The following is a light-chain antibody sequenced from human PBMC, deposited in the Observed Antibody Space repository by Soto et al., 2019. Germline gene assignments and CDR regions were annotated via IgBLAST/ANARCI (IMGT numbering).Light chain of an antibody. CDR3: RSYTRSSTLI. CDR1: SSDVGGYNY. CDR2: EVR. J-gene: IGLJ1*01. V-gene: IGLV2-14*01. Sequence: QSVLTQPASVFGSPGQSITISCTGTSSDVGGYNYVSWYRQHPGKAPKLMIYEVRNRPSGVSNRFSGSKSGNTASLTISGLQAEDEADYYCRSYTRSSTLIFGIGTKVTVL.